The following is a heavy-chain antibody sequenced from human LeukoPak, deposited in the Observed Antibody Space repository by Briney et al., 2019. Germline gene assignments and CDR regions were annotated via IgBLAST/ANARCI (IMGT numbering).Heavy chain of an antibody. D-gene: IGHD4-17*01. CDR1: GGSISSYY. CDR3: ASTVKGWYGDYWFDP. CDR2: IYYTGST. J-gene: IGHJ5*02. V-gene: IGHV4-59*01. Sequence: PSETLSLTCTVSGGSISSYYWTWIRQPPGKGLEWIGYIYYTGSTNYNPSLKSRVTISVDTSKNQFSLKLSSVTAADTAVYYCASTVKGWYGDYWFDPWGQGTLVTVSS.